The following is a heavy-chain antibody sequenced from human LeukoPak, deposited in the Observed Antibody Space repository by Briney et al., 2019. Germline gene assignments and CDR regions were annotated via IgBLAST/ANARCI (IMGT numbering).Heavy chain of an antibody. CDR3: ARRDAGYCSGGSCFDS. Sequence: SETLSLTCTVSGGSISSYYGSWIRQPPGKGLEWIGYIHYSGSTNYNPSLKSRVTISVDTSKNQFSLKLSSVTAADTGVYYCARRDAGYCSGGSCFDSWGQGTLVTVSS. V-gene: IGHV4-59*08. J-gene: IGHJ4*02. D-gene: IGHD2-15*01. CDR1: GGSISSYY. CDR2: IHYSGST.